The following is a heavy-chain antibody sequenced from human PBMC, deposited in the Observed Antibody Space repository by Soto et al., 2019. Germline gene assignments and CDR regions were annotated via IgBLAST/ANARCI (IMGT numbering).Heavy chain of an antibody. CDR2: INPNSGGT. Sequence: ASVKVSCKASGYTFTGYYMHWVRQAPGQGLEWMGWINPNSGGTNYAQKFQGRVTMTRDTSISTAYMELSRLRSDDTAVYYCASTSGAYYDFWSGYYHWGQGTLVTISS. D-gene: IGHD3-3*01. CDR1: GYTFTGYY. CDR3: ASTSGAYYDFWSGYYH. J-gene: IGHJ5*02. V-gene: IGHV1-2*02.